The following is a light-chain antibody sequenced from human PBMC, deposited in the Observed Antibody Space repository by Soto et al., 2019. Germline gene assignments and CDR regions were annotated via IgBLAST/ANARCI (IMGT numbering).Light chain of an antibody. CDR2: GTS. V-gene: IGLV7-43*01. CDR3: LLYYGGAVV. Sequence: TVVTQEPSLTVSPGGTVTLTCASSTGPVTSGYYANWFQQQPGQAPRALIYGTSNKHSWTPARFSGSLLGGKAALTLSGVQPEDEAGYYCLLYYGGAVVFGGGTKLTVL. CDR1: TGPVTSGYY. J-gene: IGLJ2*01.